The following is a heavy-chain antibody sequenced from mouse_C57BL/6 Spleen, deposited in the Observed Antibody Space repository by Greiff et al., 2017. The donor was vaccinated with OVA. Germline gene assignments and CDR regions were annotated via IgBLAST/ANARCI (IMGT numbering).Heavy chain of an antibody. CDR1: GYTFTSYW. V-gene: IGHV1-52*01. CDR2: IDPSDSET. J-gene: IGHJ3*01. CDR3: AREDTTAPFAY. D-gene: IGHD1-2*01. Sequence: QVQLQQPGAELVRPGSSVKLSCKASGYTFTSYWMHWVKQRPIQGLEWIGNIDPSDSETQYNQKFKDKATLTVDKSSSTAYMQLSSLTSEDSAVYYCAREDTTAPFAYWGQGTLVTVSA.